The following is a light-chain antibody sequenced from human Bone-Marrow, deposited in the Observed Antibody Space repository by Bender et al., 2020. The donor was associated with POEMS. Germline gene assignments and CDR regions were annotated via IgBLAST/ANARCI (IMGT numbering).Light chain of an antibody. Sequence: QSVLTQPPSVSGTPGQRVTISCSGSGSNIGGYPVNWYQQLPGTAPRLLIYTNNERPSGVSNRFSGSKSGNTASLTISRLQAEDEADYYCCSYAGSRPLVFGTGTKVTVL. CDR3: CSYAGSRPLV. CDR2: TNN. J-gene: IGLJ1*01. V-gene: IGLV1-44*01. CDR1: GSNIGGYP.